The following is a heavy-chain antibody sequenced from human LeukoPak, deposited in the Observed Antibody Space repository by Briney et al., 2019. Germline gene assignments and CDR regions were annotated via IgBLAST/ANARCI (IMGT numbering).Heavy chain of an antibody. V-gene: IGHV3-13*01. CDR2: IGTAGEI. D-gene: IGHD3-9*01. J-gene: IGHJ4*02. CDR3: VRGYYDILTGFDY. CDR1: GFTFSSYD. Sequence: GGSLRLSCAASGFTFSSYDIHWVRQATGKGLEWVSGIGTAGEIYYPGSVKGRFTISRENAKNSLYLQMNSLRAEDTAVYYCVRGYYDILTGFDYWGQGTLVTVSS.